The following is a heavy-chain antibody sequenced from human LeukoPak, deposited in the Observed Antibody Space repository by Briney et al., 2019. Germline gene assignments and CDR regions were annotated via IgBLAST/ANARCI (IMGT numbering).Heavy chain of an antibody. D-gene: IGHD2-15*01. CDR2: ISSSSSYI. Sequence: GGSLRLSCAASGFTFSSYSMNWVRQAPGKGLEWVSSISSSSSYIYYADSVKGRFTISRDNAKNSLYLQMNSLRAEDTAVYYCARVYCSGGSCYSVVYYYYGMDLWGQGTTVTVSS. CDR3: ARVYCSGGSCYSVVYYYYGMDL. CDR1: GFTFSSYS. V-gene: IGHV3-21*01. J-gene: IGHJ6*02.